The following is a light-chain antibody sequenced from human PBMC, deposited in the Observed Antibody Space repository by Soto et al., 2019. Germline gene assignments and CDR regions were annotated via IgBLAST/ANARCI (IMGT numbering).Light chain of an antibody. CDR2: GAS. Sequence: EIVMTQSPATLSVSPGERATLSCRASQSVSNNLAWYQKKPGQAPRLLIYGASTRATGFPARFSGSGSGTEFTLTISSLQSEDFAVYYCQQYNTWWTFGQGTRVEIK. CDR1: QSVSNN. CDR3: QQYNTWWT. J-gene: IGKJ1*01. V-gene: IGKV3-15*01.